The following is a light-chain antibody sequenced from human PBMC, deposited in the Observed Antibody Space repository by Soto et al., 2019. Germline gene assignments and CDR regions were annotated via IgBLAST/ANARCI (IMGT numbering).Light chain of an antibody. J-gene: IGLJ3*02. Sequence: QSVLTQPPSVSGAPGQRVTISCTGSSSNIGAGYDVHWYQHLPGTAPKLLIYGNSNRPSGVPDRFSGSKSGTSASLAITGLQAEDEADYDCQSYDSSLSGWVFGGGTKVTVL. CDR1: SSNIGAGYD. CDR2: GNS. V-gene: IGLV1-40*01. CDR3: QSYDSSLSGWV.